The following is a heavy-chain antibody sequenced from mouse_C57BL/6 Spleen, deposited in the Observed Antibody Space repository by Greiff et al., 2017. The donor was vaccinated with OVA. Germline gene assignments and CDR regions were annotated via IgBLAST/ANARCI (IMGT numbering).Heavy chain of an antibody. CDR1: GYTFTSYW. D-gene: IGHD2-3*01. V-gene: IGHV1-64*01. Sequence: QVHVKQPGAELVKPGASVKLSCKASGYTFTSYWMHWVKQRPGQGLEWIGMIHPNSGSTNYNEKFKSKATLTVDKSSSTAYMQLSSLTSEDSAVYYCARDGGAWFAYWGQGTLVTVSA. CDR3: ARDGGAWFAY. J-gene: IGHJ3*01. CDR2: IHPNSGST.